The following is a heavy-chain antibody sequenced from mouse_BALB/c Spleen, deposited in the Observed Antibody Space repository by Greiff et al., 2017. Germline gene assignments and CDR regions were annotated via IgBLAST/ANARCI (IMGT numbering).Heavy chain of an antibody. J-gene: IGHJ4*01. Sequence: HLVESGPELVKPGASVKVSCKASGYSFTDYNMYWVKQSHGKSLEWIGYIDPYNGGTSYNQKFKGKATLTVDKSSSTAFMHLNSLTSEDSAVYYCASYGNYGVFYAMDYWGQGTSVTVSS. CDR2: IDPYNGGT. V-gene: IGHV1S135*01. CDR1: GYSFTDYN. CDR3: ASYGNYGVFYAMDY. D-gene: IGHD2-1*01.